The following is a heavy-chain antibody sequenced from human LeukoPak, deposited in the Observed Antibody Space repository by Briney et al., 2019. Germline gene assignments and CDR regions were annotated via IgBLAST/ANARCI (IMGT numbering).Heavy chain of an antibody. D-gene: IGHD2/OR15-2a*01. CDR2: IYYAGSS. J-gene: IGHJ5*02. CDR1: GVSIKNYY. CDR3: ARQAVIIPTGMEGPWFDP. Sequence: SETLSLTCTVSGVSIKNYYWSWIRQPPGKGLEWIANIYYAGSSNYNPSLKSRVSVSIDASKDHLSLKLTSVTAADTAIYYCARQAVIIPTGMEGPWFDPWGQGTLVTVSS. V-gene: IGHV4-59*08.